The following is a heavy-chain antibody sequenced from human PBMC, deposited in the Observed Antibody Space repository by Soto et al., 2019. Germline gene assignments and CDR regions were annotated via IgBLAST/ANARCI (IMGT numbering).Heavy chain of an antibody. D-gene: IGHD2-2*01. V-gene: IGHV1-18*01. CDR3: AREGYSSSTSCSDY. J-gene: IGHJ4*02. CDR2: ISAYNGNT. Sequence: GASVKVSCKASGYTFTSYCISWVRQAPGQGLEWMGWISAYNGNTNYAQKLQGRVTMTTDTSTSTAYMELRSLRSDDTAVYYCAREGYSSSTSCSDYWGQGTLVTVSS. CDR1: GYTFTSYC.